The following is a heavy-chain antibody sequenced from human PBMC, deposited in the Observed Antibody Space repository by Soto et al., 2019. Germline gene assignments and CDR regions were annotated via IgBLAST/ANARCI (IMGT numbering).Heavy chain of an antibody. CDR2: IIPIFGTA. V-gene: IGHV1-69*01. Sequence: VQLVQSGAAVKKPGSSVKVSCKASGGTFSSYAISWVRQAPGQGLEWMGGIIPIFGTANYAQKFQGRVTITADESTRTDDMELSSLISEDTAVYYGARAGDSTLGFVAFDIWGQGTMVTVSS. D-gene: IGHD7-27*01. CDR3: ARAGDSTLGFVAFDI. J-gene: IGHJ3*02. CDR1: GGTFSSYA.